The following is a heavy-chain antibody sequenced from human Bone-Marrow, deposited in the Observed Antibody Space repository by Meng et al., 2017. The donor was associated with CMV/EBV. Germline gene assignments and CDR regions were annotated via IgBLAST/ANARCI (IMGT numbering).Heavy chain of an antibody. Sequence: GGSLRLSCAASGFTFSSYGMHWVRQAPGKGLEWVAAISHDGKKRSYADSVKGRLTISRDNSKNTLYLQMNSLRPEDTAMYYCARVKRVLVVAAAIGTYGMDVWGQRTTVAASS. CDR2: ISHDGKKR. CDR3: ARVKRVLVVAAAIGTYGMDV. D-gene: IGHD2-2*01. V-gene: IGHV3-30*03. J-gene: IGHJ6*02. CDR1: GFTFSSYG.